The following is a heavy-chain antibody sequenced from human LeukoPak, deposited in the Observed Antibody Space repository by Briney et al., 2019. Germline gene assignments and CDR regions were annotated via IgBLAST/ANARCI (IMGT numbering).Heavy chain of an antibody. CDR3: AREIRVVTAIGQGKPDYFVY. V-gene: IGHV3-11*05. CDR2: ISSSSRYT. D-gene: IGHD2-21*02. J-gene: IGHJ4*02. CDR1: GFTFSDHY. Sequence: PGGSLRLSCAASGFTFSDHYLCWIRQAPGKGLEWVSYISSSSRYTNYADSVKGRFTISRDNAKNSLYLQMNSLRAEDTAVYYCAREIRVVTAIGQGKPDYFVYWGQGTLVTVSS.